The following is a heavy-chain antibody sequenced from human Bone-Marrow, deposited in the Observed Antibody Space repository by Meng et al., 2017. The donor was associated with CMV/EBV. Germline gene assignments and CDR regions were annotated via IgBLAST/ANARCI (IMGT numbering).Heavy chain of an antibody. J-gene: IGHJ4*02. CDR1: GFTFSSYS. Sequence: GESLKISCAASGFTFSSYSMNWVRQAPGKGLEWVSYISSSGSATYYADSVKGRFTISRDNAKNSFYLRMNSLRAEDTAVYYCARVVGGLSPNGDYWGQGTLVTVSS. CDR2: ISSSGSAT. V-gene: IGHV3-48*04. D-gene: IGHD3-16*01. CDR3: ARVVGGLSPNGDY.